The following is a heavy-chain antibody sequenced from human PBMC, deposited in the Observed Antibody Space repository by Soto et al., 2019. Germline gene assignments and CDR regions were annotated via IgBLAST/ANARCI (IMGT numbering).Heavy chain of an antibody. V-gene: IGHV4-39*07. D-gene: IGHD2-8*02. CDR1: DGSISSDDYY. CDR2: INHSGST. J-gene: IGHJ4*02. CDR3: ARDKITGLFAY. Sequence: SETLSLTCTVSDGSISSDDYYWSWILHPPGTGLEWIGEINHSGSTNYNPSLKSRVTISVDTSKNQFSLKLTSVTAADTAVYYCARDKITGLFAYWGQGTLVTVSS.